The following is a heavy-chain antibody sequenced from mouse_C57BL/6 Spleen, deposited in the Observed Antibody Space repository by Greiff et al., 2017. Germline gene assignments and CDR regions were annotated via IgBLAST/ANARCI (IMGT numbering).Heavy chain of an antibody. CDR3: LLLGRGAMDY. CDR2: IDPENGDT. J-gene: IGHJ4*01. D-gene: IGHD4-1*01. CDR1: GFNIKDDY. V-gene: IGHV14-4*01. Sequence: EVQRVESGAELVRPGASVKLSCTASGFNIKDDYMHWVKQRPEQGLEWIGWIDPENGDTEYASKFQGKATITADTSSNTAYLQLSSLTSEDTAVYYCLLLGRGAMDYWGQGTSVTVSS.